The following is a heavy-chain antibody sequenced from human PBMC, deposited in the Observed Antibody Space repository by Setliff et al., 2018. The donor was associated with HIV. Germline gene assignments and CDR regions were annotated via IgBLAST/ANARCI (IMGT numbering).Heavy chain of an antibody. CDR3: ARAPNSPYYSNFWYADH. J-gene: IGHJ5*02. D-gene: IGHD3-22*01. V-gene: IGHV5-51*01. Sequence: GESLKISCKTSGYSFNTYWIGWVRQMPGKGLEWMAIFYPGDSDTRYSPSFQSQVTVSADKSIGNAYLQWDSLKASDTALYFCARAPNSPYYSNFWYADHWGQGTLVTVSS. CDR1: GYSFNTYW. CDR2: FYPGDSDT.